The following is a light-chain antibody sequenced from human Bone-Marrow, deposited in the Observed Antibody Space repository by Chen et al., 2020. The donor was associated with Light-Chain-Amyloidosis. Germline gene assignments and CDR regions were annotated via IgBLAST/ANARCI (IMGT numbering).Light chain of an antibody. J-gene: IGKJ4*01. Sequence: DIQLTQSPSTLSASVGDRVTITCRASQSISGWLAWYQQKPGKAPKLLIQKASSLESGVPSRFSSSGSGTEFTLTISSLQPDDFATYYCQQCFSYPLPFGGGTKVEIK. CDR3: QQCFSYPLP. CDR2: KAS. CDR1: QSISGW. V-gene: IGKV1-5*03.